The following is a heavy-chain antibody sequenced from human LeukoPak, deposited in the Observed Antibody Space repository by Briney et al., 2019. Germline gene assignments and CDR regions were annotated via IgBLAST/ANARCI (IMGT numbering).Heavy chain of an antibody. CDR2: INPNSGGT. J-gene: IGHJ4*02. CDR3: ARIRRVSGSYFDY. CDR1: GYTFTGYY. V-gene: IGHV1-2*02. D-gene: IGHD1-26*01. Sequence: AASVKVSCKASGYTFTGYYMHWVRRAPGQGLEWMGWINPNSGGTNYAQKFQGRVTMTRDTSISTAYMELSRLRSDDTAVYYCARIRRVSGSYFDYWGQGTLVTVSS.